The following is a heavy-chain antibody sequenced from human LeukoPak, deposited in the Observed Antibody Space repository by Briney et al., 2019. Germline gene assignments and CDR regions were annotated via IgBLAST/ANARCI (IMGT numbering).Heavy chain of an antibody. V-gene: IGHV1-18*01. J-gene: IGHJ4*02. CDR3: ATGAYDFWSAYYSSGYFDY. Sequence: GASVKVSCKASGYTFINYAINWVRQAPGQGLEWMGWISAYNGNTNYARKLQGRATITTDTSTNTAYMELRGLRFDATAVYFCATGAYDFWSAYYSSGYFDYWGQGTLVTVSS. D-gene: IGHD3-3*01. CDR2: ISAYNGNT. CDR1: GYTFINYA.